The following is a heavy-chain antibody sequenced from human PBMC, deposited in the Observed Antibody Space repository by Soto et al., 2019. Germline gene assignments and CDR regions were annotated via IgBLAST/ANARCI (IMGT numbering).Heavy chain of an antibody. CDR1: GGTFSPYT. Sequence: QVQLVQSGAEVKKPGSSVKVSCKASGGTFSPYTINWVRQAPGQGLEWMGRIIPFHGVTNYAQKFQARVTITADKSTSTGYMELSGLGFEDTAMYYCTRDCEITVSTGSFGGFWGRGTLVTVSS. J-gene: IGHJ4*02. D-gene: IGHD3-10*01. CDR3: TRDCEITVSTGSFGGF. CDR2: IIPFHGVT. V-gene: IGHV1-69*08.